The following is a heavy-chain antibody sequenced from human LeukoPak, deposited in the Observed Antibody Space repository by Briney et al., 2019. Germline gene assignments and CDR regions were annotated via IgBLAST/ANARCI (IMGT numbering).Heavy chain of an antibody. CDR3: ARFSSDAFDI. J-gene: IGHJ3*02. CDR1: GFTVSSNY. CDR2: IYSGGST. Sequence: GGSLRLSCAASGFTVSSNYMSWVRQAPGKGLEWVSVIYSGGSTYYADSVKGRFTISRDNSKNTLYLQMNSLRAEDTAVHYCARFSSDAFDIWGQGTMVTVSS. V-gene: IGHV3-53*01.